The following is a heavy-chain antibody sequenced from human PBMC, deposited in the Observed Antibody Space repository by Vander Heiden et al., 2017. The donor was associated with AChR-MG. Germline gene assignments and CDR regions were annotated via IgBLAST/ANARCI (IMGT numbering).Heavy chain of an antibody. CDR1: GGSISSSSYY. D-gene: IGHD6-13*01. J-gene: IGHJ5*02. CDR3: ARGDSSSDSGFDP. V-gene: IGHV4-39*01. CDR2: IYYSGSP. Sequence: QLQLQESGPGLVKPSETLSLTCTVSGGSISSSSYYWGWIRQPPGKGLEWIGSIYYSGSPYYNPSLKSRVTISVDTSKNQFSLKLSSVTAADTAVYYCARGDSSSDSGFDPWGQGTLVTVSS.